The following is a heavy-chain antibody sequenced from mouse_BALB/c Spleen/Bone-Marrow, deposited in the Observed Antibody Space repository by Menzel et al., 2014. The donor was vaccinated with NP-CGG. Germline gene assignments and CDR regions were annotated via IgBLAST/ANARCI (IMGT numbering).Heavy chain of an antibody. CDR3: AKARFDSAFAY. Sequence: VQLKDSGPGLVKPSQSLSLTCSVTGYSITSGYYWNWIRQFPGNILEWMGYISYDGSNNYNPSLKNRISITRDTSKNQLFLKLNSVTTEDTATYYCAKARFDSAFAYWGQGTLVTVSA. CDR1: GYSITSGYY. D-gene: IGHD2-4*01. CDR2: ISYDGSN. V-gene: IGHV3-6*02. J-gene: IGHJ3*01.